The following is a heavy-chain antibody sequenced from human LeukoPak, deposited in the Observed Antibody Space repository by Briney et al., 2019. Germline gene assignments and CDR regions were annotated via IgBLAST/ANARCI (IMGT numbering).Heavy chain of an antibody. CDR1: GFTVSSNY. Sequence: PGGSLRLSCAASGFTVSSNYMNWVRQAPGKGLEWVSVIYSGGSTYYGDSVKGRFTISRDNSKNTLYLQTNSLRAEGTAVYYCASSRYCSGGSCYFDYWGQGTLVTVSS. V-gene: IGHV3-53*01. J-gene: IGHJ4*02. D-gene: IGHD2-15*01. CDR2: IYSGGST. CDR3: ASSRYCSGGSCYFDY.